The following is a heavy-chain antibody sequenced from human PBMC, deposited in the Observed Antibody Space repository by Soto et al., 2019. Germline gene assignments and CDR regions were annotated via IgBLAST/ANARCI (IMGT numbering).Heavy chain of an antibody. Sequence: EVQLVESGGGLIPPGGSLRLSCAASGFLVNSAYMTWVRQAPGKGLEWHSMINSDGSTLYAESVKGRFTISRDNSKNRLDLQMNSLRPEDTAMYYCARSRYSFAWGYWGQGTLVIVTS. CDR3: ARSRYSFAWGY. V-gene: IGHV3-53*01. J-gene: IGHJ4*02. D-gene: IGHD5-18*01. CDR2: INSDGST. CDR1: GFLVNSAY.